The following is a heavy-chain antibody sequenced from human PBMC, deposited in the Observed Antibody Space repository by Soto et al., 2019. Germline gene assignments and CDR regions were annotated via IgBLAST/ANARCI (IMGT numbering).Heavy chain of an antibody. Sequence: QVQLVQSGAEVKKPGASVKVSCKASGYTFTAYYMYWVRQAPGQGLEWMGWINPNRGGTKYAQKFQGRVTMTRDTSISTAYMEVSRLSSDDTAVYYCARGFVSDGGISFDSWGQGTLVTVSS. V-gene: IGHV1-2*02. D-gene: IGHD3-16*01. CDR1: GYTFTAYY. J-gene: IGHJ4*02. CDR2: INPNRGGT. CDR3: ARGFVSDGGISFDS.